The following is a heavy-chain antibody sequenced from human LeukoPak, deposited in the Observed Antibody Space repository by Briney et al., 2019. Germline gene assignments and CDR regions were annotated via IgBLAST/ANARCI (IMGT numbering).Heavy chain of an antibody. Sequence: GGSLRLSCAASGFTFNNYGMHWVRQAPGKGLEWVSSISSSSSYIYYADSVKGRFTISRDNAKNSLYLQMNSLRAEDTAVYYCARVAGSWYARGFDYWGQGTLVTVSS. J-gene: IGHJ4*02. D-gene: IGHD6-13*01. CDR2: ISSSSSYI. CDR1: GFTFNNYG. CDR3: ARVAGSWYARGFDY. V-gene: IGHV3-21*01.